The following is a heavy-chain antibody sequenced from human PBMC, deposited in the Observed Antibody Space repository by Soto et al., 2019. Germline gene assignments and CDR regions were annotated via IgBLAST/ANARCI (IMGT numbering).Heavy chain of an antibody. J-gene: IGHJ4*02. D-gene: IGHD2-15*01. V-gene: IGHV4-30-2*01. CDR3: ARAYCSGGSCRFDY. CDR1: GGSISSGGYS. CDR2: IYHSGST. Sequence: KPSETLSLTCAVSGGSISSGGYSWSWIRQPPGKGLEWIGYIYHSGSTYYNPSLKSRVTISVDRSKNQFSLKLSSVTAADTAVYYCARAYCSGGSCRFDYWGQGTLVTVS.